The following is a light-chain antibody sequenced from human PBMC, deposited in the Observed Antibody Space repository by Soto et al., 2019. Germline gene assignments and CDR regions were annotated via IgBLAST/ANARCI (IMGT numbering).Light chain of an antibody. CDR3: QQTASAPPWT. CDR1: QGIGSY. V-gene: IGKV1-39*01. Sequence: DIQMTQSPTSLSASVGDRVTISCRASQGIGSYLAWYQQKPGKAPRLLISGASSVQSGVPPRFRGSGSATHFILTISSLRLEDIATYYCQQTASAPPWTFGQGTKVEIK. J-gene: IGKJ1*01. CDR2: GAS.